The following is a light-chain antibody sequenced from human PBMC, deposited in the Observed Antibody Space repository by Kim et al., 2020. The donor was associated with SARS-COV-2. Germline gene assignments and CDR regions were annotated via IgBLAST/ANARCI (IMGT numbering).Light chain of an antibody. Sequence: QSALTQPASVSGSPGHSITISCTGTSSDVGSYNLVSWYQQHPGKAPKLLIYEGSKRPSGVSNRSSGSKSGNTASLTISWLQAEDEADYYCCSYTRSSTLVFGGGTQLTVL. CDR3: CSYTRSSTLV. V-gene: IGLV2-23*01. CDR2: EGS. J-gene: IGLJ3*02. CDR1: SSDVGSYNL.